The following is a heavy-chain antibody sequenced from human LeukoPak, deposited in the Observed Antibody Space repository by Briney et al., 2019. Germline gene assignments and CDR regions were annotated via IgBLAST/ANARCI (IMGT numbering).Heavy chain of an antibody. V-gene: IGHV3-30*04. CDR3: ARDPIAARLMQVGGTFDP. D-gene: IGHD6-6*01. CDR1: GFTFSSYA. Sequence: GGSLRLSCAASGFTFSSYAMHWVRQAPGKGLEWVAVISYDGSNKYYADSVKGRFTISRDNSKNTLYLQMNSLRAEETAVYYCARDPIAARLMQVGGTFDPWGQGTLVTVSS. J-gene: IGHJ5*02. CDR2: ISYDGSNK.